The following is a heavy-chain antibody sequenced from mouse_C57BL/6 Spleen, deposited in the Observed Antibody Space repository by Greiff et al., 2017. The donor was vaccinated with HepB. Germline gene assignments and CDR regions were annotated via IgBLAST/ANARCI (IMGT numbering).Heavy chain of an antibody. D-gene: IGHD2-3*01. V-gene: IGHV5-4*01. Sequence: DVMLVESGGGLVKPGGSLKLSCAASGFTFSSYAMSWVRQTPEKRLEWVATISDGGSYTYYPDNVKGRFTISRDNAKNNLYLQMSHLKSEDTAMYYCARDDGDGYYFDYWGQGTTLTVSS. CDR3: ARDDGDGYYFDY. CDR2: ISDGGSYT. J-gene: IGHJ2*01. CDR1: GFTFSSYA.